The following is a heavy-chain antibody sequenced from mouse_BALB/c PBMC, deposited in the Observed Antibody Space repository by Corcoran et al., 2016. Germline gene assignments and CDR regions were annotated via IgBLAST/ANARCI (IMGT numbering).Heavy chain of an antibody. V-gene: IGHV9-3-1*01. CDR1: GYTFTNYG. CDR3: ARSGLSGDFDV. Sequence: QIQLVQSGPELKKPGETVKISCKASGYTFTNYGMNWVKQAPGKGLKWMGWINTYTGEPTYADDFKGRFAFSLETSASTAYLQINNLKNEDTATYFCARSGLSGDFDVWGAGTTVTVSS. CDR2: INTYTGEP. D-gene: IGHD3-1*01. J-gene: IGHJ1*01.